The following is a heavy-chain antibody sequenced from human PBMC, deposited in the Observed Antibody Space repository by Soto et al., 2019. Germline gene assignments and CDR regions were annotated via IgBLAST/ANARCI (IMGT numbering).Heavy chain of an antibody. CDR2: INSNSGGT. Sequence: EASVKVSCKASGYTFTGYYMHWVRQAPGQGLEWMGWINSNSGGTNYAQKFQGRVTMTRDTSISTAYMELSRLRSDDTAVYYCARGMLNYYYGMDVWGQGTTVTVSS. V-gene: IGHV1-2*02. J-gene: IGHJ6*02. CDR3: ARGMLNYYYGMDV. D-gene: IGHD2-8*01. CDR1: GYTFTGYY.